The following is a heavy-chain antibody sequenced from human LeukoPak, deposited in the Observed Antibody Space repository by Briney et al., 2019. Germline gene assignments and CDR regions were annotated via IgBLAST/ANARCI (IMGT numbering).Heavy chain of an antibody. J-gene: IGHJ4*02. V-gene: IGHV3-74*01. CDR2: IVNDGSGA. Sequence: GGSLRLSCAASGFTFSSHWMHWVRQAPGKGLVWISRIVNDGSGATYVDSVKGRFTTSRDNSKNTLYLQMNSLRAGGTAVYYCAKDPSFRPGYFDYWGQGTLVTVSS. CDR3: AKDPSFRPGYFDY. CDR1: GFTFSSHW.